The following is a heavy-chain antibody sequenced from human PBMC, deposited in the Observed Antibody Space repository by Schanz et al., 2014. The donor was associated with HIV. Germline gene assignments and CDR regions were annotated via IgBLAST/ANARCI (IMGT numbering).Heavy chain of an antibody. CDR1: GFMFSDHY. V-gene: IGHV3-23*04. J-gene: IGHJ4*02. CDR2: ISISGETT. Sequence: VQLVESGGGLVQPGGSLRLSCAASGFMFSDHYLDWVRQAPGKGLEWVSSISISGETTYYADSVKGRFTISRDNSKNTLYLQMNSLRVEDTAVYYCANEEVPNDYWGQGTLVTVSS. CDR3: ANEEVPNDY.